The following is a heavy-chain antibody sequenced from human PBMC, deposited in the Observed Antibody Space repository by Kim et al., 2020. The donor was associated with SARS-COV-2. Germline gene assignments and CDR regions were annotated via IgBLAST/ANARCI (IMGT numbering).Heavy chain of an antibody. Sequence: GGSLRLSCAASGFTFSSYCMSWVRQAPGKGLEWVANIKQDGSEKYYVDSVKGRFTISRDNAKNSLYLQMNSLRAEDTAVYYCAREGAIDYWGQGTLVTVSS. J-gene: IGHJ4*02. CDR1: GFTFSSYC. V-gene: IGHV3-7*01. CDR2: IKQDGSEK. CDR3: AREGAIDY.